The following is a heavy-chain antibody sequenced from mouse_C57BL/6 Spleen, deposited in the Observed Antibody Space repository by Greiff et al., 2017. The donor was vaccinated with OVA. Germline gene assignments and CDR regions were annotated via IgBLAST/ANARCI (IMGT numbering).Heavy chain of an antibody. CDR1: GYSFTDYI. CDR3: AKGEDGYYPY. Sequence: VQLKQSGPELVKPGASVKISCKASGYSFTDYIMNRVKQSNGKSLEWIGVINPNYGPTSYNQKFTGKVPLPVHQSSSTAYMQLNSLTSEDSAVYYCAKGEDGYYPYWGQGTLVTVSA. CDR2: INPNYGPT. D-gene: IGHD2-3*01. J-gene: IGHJ3*01. V-gene: IGHV1-39*01.